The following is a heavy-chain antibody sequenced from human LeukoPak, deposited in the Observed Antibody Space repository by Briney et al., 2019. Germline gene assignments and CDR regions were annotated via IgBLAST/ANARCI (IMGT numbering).Heavy chain of an antibody. V-gene: IGHV3-53*01. CDR2: IYSGGST. CDR3: ARAPYGNYYYYYMDV. CDR1: GFTVSSNY. J-gene: IGHJ6*03. D-gene: IGHD3-10*01. Sequence: PGGSLRLSCAASGFTVSSNYMSWVRQAPGKGLEWVSIIYSGGSTYCADSVQGRFTISRDNSKNTLYLQMNSLRAEDTAVYYCARAPYGNYYYYYMDVWGKGTTVTVSS.